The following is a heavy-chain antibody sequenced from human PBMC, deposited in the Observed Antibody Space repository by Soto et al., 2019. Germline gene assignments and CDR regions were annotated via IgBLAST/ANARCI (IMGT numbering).Heavy chain of an antibody. CDR3: ASLIVLVPATKTIFDY. CDR1: GFTVSSNY. Sequence: PGGSLRLSCAASGFTVSSNYMSWVRQAPGKGLEWVSVIYSGGSTYYADSVKGRFTISRDNSKNTLYLQMNSLRAEDTAVYYCASLIVLVPATKTIFDYWGQGTLVTVS. J-gene: IGHJ4*02. V-gene: IGHV3-66*01. D-gene: IGHD2-2*01. CDR2: IYSGGST.